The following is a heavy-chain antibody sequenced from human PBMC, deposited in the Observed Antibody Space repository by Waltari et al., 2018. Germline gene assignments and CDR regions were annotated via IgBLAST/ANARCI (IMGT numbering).Heavy chain of an antibody. CDR1: GYTFTGYY. V-gene: IGHV1-2*02. CDR2: INPNSGGT. D-gene: IGHD6-6*01. J-gene: IGHJ4*02. CDR3: ARIFTFGGSSSSQGFDY. Sequence: QVQLVQSGAEVKKPGASVKVSRKASGYTFTGYYMHWVRQAPGQGLEWMGWINPNSGGTNYAQKFQGRVTMTRDTSISTAYMELSRLRSDDTAVYYCARIFTFGGSSSSQGFDYWGQGTLVTVSS.